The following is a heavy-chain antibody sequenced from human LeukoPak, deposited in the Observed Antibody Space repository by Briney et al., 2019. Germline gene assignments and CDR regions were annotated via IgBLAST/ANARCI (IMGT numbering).Heavy chain of an antibody. J-gene: IGHJ5*02. D-gene: IGHD3-22*01. CDR3: ARGRGDYDSSGYYYVNWFDP. CDR1: GYSFTSHW. V-gene: IGHV5-51*01. Sequence: GESLKISCKGSGYSFTSHWIAWVRQVPGKGLEWMGIIYCGDSDTKYSPSFQGQVTISVDKSISTAYLQWSSLKASDTAMYYCARGRGDYDSSGYYYVNWFDPWGQGTLVTVSS. CDR2: IYCGDSDT.